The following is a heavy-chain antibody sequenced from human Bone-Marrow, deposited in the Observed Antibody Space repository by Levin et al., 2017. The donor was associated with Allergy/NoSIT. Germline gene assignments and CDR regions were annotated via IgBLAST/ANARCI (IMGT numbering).Heavy chain of an antibody. J-gene: IGHJ6*03. V-gene: IGHV4-38-2*02. CDR2: IYHSGGT. Sequence: SSETLSLTCAVSGYSISDYYWGWIRQPPGKGLEWIGRIYHSGGTNYNPSLKSRVTIPVDTSKNQFSLKLSSVPAADAAVYYCATEYYLDVWGKGPTVPASS. CDR3: ATEYYLDV. CDR1: GYSISDYY.